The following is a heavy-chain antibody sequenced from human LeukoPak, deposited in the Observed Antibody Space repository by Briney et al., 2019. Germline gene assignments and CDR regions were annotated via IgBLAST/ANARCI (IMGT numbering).Heavy chain of an antibody. CDR2: IYTSGST. V-gene: IGHV4-4*07. J-gene: IGHJ4*02. Sequence: KSSETLSPTCAVSGGSISSFYWSWIRQPAGKGLEWIGRIYTSGSTNYNPSLKSRVTMSVDTSKNQFSLNLSSVTAADTAVHYCARDVVAAAGSWDYWGQGTLVTVSS. CDR1: GGSISSFY. D-gene: IGHD6-13*01. CDR3: ARDVVAAAGSWDY.